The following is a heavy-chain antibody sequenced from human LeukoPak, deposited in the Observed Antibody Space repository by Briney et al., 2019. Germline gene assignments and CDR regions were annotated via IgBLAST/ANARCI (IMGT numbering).Heavy chain of an antibody. J-gene: IGHJ4*02. Sequence: ASVKVSCKASGGTFNNYAINWVRQAPGQGLEWMGWINPNSGGTNYAQKFQGRVTMTRDTSISTVYMELSRLRSDDTAVYYCARGPAGCSGGSCYFLGDDYWGQGTLVTVSS. D-gene: IGHD2-15*01. V-gene: IGHV1-2*02. CDR2: INPNSGGT. CDR3: ARGPAGCSGGSCYFLGDDY. CDR1: GGTFNNYA.